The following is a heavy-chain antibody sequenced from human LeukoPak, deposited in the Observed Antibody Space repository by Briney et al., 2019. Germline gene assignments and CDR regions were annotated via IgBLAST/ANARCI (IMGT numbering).Heavy chain of an antibody. CDR3: ARDGDGTSCSGFDP. Sequence: GGSLRLSCAASGFTFSSYSMNWVRQAPGKGLEWVSSISSSSSYIYYADSVKGRFTISRDNAKNSLYLQMNSLRAENTAVYYCARDGDGTSCSGFDPWGQGTLVTVSS. CDR1: GFTFSSYS. D-gene: IGHD2-2*01. J-gene: IGHJ5*02. CDR2: ISSSSSYI. V-gene: IGHV3-21*01.